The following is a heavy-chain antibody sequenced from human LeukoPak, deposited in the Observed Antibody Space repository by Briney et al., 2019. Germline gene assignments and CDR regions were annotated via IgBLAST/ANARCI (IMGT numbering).Heavy chain of an antibody. J-gene: IGHJ3*02. Sequence: GGPLRLSCAASGFTFSSYSMNWVRQAPGKGLEWVSSISSSSSYIYYADSVKGRFTISRDNAKNSLYLQMNSLRAEDTAVYYCARTRGSSDDAFDIWGQGTMVTVSS. CDR2: ISSSSSYI. CDR3: ARTRGSSDDAFDI. CDR1: GFTFSSYS. V-gene: IGHV3-21*01. D-gene: IGHD6-25*01.